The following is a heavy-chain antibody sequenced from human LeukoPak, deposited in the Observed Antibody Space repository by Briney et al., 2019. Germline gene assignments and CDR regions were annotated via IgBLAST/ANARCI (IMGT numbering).Heavy chain of an antibody. Sequence: GESLKISCKGSGYSFTSYWIGWMRQMPGKGLEWLGIIYCGDSETRYSPSFQGQVTMSADKSISTAYLQWSSLKASDTAMYYCGRHRSHNIGWQGFDDWGQGTLVTVSS. CDR3: GRHRSHNIGWQGFDD. CDR2: IYCGDSET. J-gene: IGHJ4*02. D-gene: IGHD6-19*01. CDR1: GYSFTSYW. V-gene: IGHV5-51*01.